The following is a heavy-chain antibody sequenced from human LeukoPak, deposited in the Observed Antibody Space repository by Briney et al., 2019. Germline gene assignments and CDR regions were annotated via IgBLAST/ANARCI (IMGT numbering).Heavy chain of an antibody. CDR1: GFTFTSYG. D-gene: IGHD3-10*01. CDR3: ARKTYYYGSGSDSPYYYYYGMDV. J-gene: IGHJ6*02. CDR2: ISAYNGNT. Sequence: PGGSLRLSCTASGFTFTSYGISWVRQAPGQGLEWMGWISAYNGNTNYAQKLQGRVTMTTDTSTSTAYMELRSLRSDDTAVYYCARKTYYYGSGSDSPYYYYYGMDVWGQGTTVTVSS. V-gene: IGHV1-18*01.